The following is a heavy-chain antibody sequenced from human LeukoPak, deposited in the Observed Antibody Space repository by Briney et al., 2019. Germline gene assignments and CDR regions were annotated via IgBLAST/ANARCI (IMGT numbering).Heavy chain of an antibody. CDR1: GFTFSSYA. Sequence: PGGSLRLSCAASGFTFSSYAMSWVRQAPGKGPDWVSFISTTSSTIYYADSVKGRFTISRDNAKNSLYLQMNSLRAEDTAVYYCAREGDEDAFDIWGQGTMVTVSS. CDR3: AREGDEDAFDI. CDR2: ISTTSSTI. D-gene: IGHD2-21*02. V-gene: IGHV3-48*04. J-gene: IGHJ3*02.